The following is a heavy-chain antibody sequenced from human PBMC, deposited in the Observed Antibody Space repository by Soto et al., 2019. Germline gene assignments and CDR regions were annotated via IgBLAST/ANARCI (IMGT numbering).Heavy chain of an antibody. CDR2: IIPIYGPA. V-gene: IGHV1-69*13. Sequence: SVKVSCKASGCTFRSYAISCVRQAPGQVLEWMGGIIPIYGPANYAQKFQGRVTITADESTSTAYMELSSLRSDDTAVYYCARVAGTTRGGDCLHFQHWGQGTLVTVSS. D-gene: IGHD2-21*02. CDR1: GCTFRSYA. J-gene: IGHJ1*01. CDR3: ARVAGTTRGGDCLHFQH.